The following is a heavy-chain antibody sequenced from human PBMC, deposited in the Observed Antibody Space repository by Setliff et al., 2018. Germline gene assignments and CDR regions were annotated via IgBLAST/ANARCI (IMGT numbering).Heavy chain of an antibody. J-gene: IGHJ4*02. CDR2: IYHSGSP. Sequence: SETLSLTCTVSGGSISSHYWSWIRQPPGKGLEWIGEIYHSGSPNYNPSLKSRVTISVDTSKNQFSLKLSSVTAADTAVYYCAKDDASSNWGQGTLVTVSS. CDR1: GGSISSHY. CDR3: AKDDASSN. V-gene: IGHV4-59*11. D-gene: IGHD2-8*01.